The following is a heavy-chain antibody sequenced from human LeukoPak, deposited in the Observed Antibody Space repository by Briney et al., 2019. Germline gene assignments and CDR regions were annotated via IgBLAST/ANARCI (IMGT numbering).Heavy chain of an antibody. CDR3: ARELLWFGEPTYYNYYGMDV. V-gene: IGHV3-30-3*01. Sequence: GGSLRLSCAASGFTFSSYAMHWVRQAPGKGLEWVAVISYDGSNKYYADSVKGRFTISRDNSKNTLYLQMNSLRAEDTAVYYCARELLWFGEPTYYNYYGMDVWGQGTTVTVSS. J-gene: IGHJ6*02. CDR2: ISYDGSNK. D-gene: IGHD3-10*01. CDR1: GFTFSSYA.